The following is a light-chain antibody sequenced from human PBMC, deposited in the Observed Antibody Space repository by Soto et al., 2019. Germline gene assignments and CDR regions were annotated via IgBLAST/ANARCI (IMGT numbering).Light chain of an antibody. J-gene: IGKJ5*01. Sequence: EIVMTQSPATLSVSPGESATLSCRASQSVSSDLAWYQQKPGQAPRLLIYQTSLRAAGIPARFSASGSGTDFTLTISRLEPEDFAVYYCQQYGSSPPSTFGQGTRLEIK. V-gene: IGKV3-20*01. CDR2: QTS. CDR3: QQYGSSPPST. CDR1: QSVSSD.